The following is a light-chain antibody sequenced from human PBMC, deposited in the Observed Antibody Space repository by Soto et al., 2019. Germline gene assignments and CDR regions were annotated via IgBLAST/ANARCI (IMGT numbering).Light chain of an antibody. V-gene: IGLV7-46*01. Sequence: QAVVTQEPSLTVSPGGTVTLTCGSSTGAVTSSLYPYWIQQKPDQAPRTLIYDTSNRHSWTPARFSGSLLGGKAALTLSGEQHEDEAEYHCLLSYSGSRVFGGGTKLTVL. CDR3: LLSYSGSRV. CDR2: DTS. CDR1: TGAVTSSLY. J-gene: IGLJ3*02.